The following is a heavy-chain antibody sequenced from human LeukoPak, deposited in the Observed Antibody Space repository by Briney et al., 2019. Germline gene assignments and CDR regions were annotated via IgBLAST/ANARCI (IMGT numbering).Heavy chain of an antibody. D-gene: IGHD4-17*01. CDR1: GGSISSSSYY. V-gene: IGHV4-39*01. CDR2: IYYSGST. Sequence: PSETLSLTCTVSGGSISSSSYYWGWVRQPPGKGLEWIGSIYYSGSTYYNPSLKSRVTISVDTPKNQFSLKLSSVTAADTAVYYCARDYGDLNYWGQGTLVTVSS. J-gene: IGHJ4*02. CDR3: ARDYGDLNY.